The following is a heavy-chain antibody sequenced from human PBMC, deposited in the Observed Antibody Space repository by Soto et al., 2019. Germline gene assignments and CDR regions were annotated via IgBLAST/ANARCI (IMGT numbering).Heavy chain of an antibody. J-gene: IGHJ4*02. CDR2: IYYSGTT. V-gene: IGHV4-59*08. CDR1: GGSISSYY. Sequence: QVQLQESGPGLVKPSETLSLTCTVSGGSISSYYWSWIRQPPGKGLEWIAYIYYSGTTNYNPSLKSRVTISVDTSKNQFSLKLSSVTAADTAVYYCARHLTGVATTFDYWGQGTLVTVSS. D-gene: IGHD5-12*01. CDR3: ARHLTGVATTFDY.